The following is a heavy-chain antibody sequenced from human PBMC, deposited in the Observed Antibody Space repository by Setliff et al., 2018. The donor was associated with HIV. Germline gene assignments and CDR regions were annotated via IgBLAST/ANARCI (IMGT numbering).Heavy chain of an antibody. CDR3: ARDLLYCGGDCLLTAGYHYGMDV. CDR2: INPNSGGT. CDR1: GYTFTGYY. D-gene: IGHD2-21*02. Sequence: GASVKVSCKASGYTFTGYYMHWVRQAPGQGLEWMGWINPNSGGTNYAQKFQGRVTMTRDTSISTAYMELSRLRSDDTAVYYCARDLLYCGGDCLLTAGYHYGMDVWGQGTTVTVSS. J-gene: IGHJ6*02. V-gene: IGHV1-2*02.